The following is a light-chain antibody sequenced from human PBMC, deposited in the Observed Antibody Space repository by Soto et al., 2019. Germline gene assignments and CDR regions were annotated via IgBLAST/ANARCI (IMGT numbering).Light chain of an antibody. J-gene: IGKJ4*01. Sequence: EFVLTQSPGTLSLSPGERATLSCRASQSVGSNSLAWYQQKPGQAPRILIYGASTRATGITDMFSGSGSATDFTLTIIRLEPEDFAVYYCQQYGSSPPLTFGGGTKVEIK. CDR1: QSVGSNS. CDR2: GAS. V-gene: IGKV3-20*01. CDR3: QQYGSSPPLT.